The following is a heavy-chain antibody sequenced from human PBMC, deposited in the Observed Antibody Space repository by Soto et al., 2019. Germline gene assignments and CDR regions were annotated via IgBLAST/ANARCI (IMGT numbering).Heavy chain of an antibody. CDR2: IKQDGSEK. V-gene: IGHV3-7*05. D-gene: IGHD3-22*01. CDR1: GFTFSSYW. CDR3: ARGNDSSGYYGGYYYYGMDV. Sequence: GGSLRLSCAASGFTFSSYWMSWVRQAPGKGLEWVANIKQDGSEKYYVDSVKGRFTISRDNAKNSLYLQMNSLRAEDTAVYYCARGNDSSGYYGGYYYYGMDVWGQGTTVTVSS. J-gene: IGHJ6*02.